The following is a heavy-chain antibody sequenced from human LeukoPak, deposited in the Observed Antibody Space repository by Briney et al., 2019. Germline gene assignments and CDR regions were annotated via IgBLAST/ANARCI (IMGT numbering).Heavy chain of an antibody. CDR2: IFPSDSDT. CDR3: ARLPGSGHATNFDY. CDR1: GYSFTTNW. Sequence: GESLKISCKGSGYSFTTNWIGWVRQMPGKGLEWMGIIFPSDSDTRYSPSFQGQVTISADKSISTAYLQWGSLKASDTATYYCARLPGSGHATNFDYWGQGTLVTVSS. D-gene: IGHD5-12*01. V-gene: IGHV5-51*01. J-gene: IGHJ4*02.